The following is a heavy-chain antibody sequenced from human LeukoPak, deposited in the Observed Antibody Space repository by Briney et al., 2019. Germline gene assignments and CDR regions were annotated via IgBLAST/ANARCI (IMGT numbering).Heavy chain of an antibody. Sequence: ASVKVSCKASGGSFSSYAISWVRQAPGQGLEWMGGIIPMFGTTNYAQKFQGRVTITADKSTSTAYMELSSLRSEDTAVYYCARGLGYLDYWGQGTLVTVSS. CDR3: ARGLGYLDY. D-gene: IGHD7-27*01. CDR1: GGSFSSYA. J-gene: IGHJ4*02. V-gene: IGHV1-69*06. CDR2: IIPMFGTT.